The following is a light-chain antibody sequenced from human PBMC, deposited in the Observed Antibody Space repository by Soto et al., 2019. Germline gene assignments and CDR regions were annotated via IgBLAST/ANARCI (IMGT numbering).Light chain of an antibody. J-gene: IGKJ1*01. V-gene: IGKV3-15*01. CDR3: QQYNKWPLT. CDR2: GAS. Sequence: EIVMTQSPATLSVSPGERATLSCRASQSVSSNLAWYQQKPGQAPRLLIYGASTRATGIPARFSGSGSGTEVTLTISSLQSEDFAVYYCQQYNKWPLTFGKGTKVEIK. CDR1: QSVSSN.